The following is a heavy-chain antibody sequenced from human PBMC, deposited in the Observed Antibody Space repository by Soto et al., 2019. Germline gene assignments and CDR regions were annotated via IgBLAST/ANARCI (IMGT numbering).Heavy chain of an antibody. CDR2: IYHSGST. V-gene: IGHV4-30-2*01. D-gene: IGHD6-13*01. CDR1: GGSISSGGYS. J-gene: IGHJ5*01. Sequence: SETLSLTCAVSGGSISSGGYSWSWIRHPPGKGLEWIGYIYHSGSTYYNPSLKSRVTISVDRSKNQFSLKLSSVTAADTADYYCAKSAVIAAAPGWFDSWGQGALVTVSS. CDR3: AKSAVIAAAPGWFDS.